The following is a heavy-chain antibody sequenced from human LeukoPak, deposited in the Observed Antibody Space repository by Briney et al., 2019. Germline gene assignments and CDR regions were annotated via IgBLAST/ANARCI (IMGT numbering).Heavy chain of an antibody. CDR2: INPSGGST. Sequence: ASVKVSCKASGYTFTSYYMHWVRQAPGQGLEWMGIINPSGGSTSNAQKFQGRVTMTRDTSTNIVYMELSSLRSEDTAVYYCATTLVSDAFDIWGQGTMVTVSS. CDR3: ATTLVSDAFDI. CDR1: GYTFTSYY. V-gene: IGHV1-46*01. D-gene: IGHD1-7*01. J-gene: IGHJ3*02.